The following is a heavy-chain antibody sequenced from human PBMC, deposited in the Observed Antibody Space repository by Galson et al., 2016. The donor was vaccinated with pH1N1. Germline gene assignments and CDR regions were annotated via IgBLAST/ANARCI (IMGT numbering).Heavy chain of an antibody. J-gene: IGHJ6*03. D-gene: IGHD3-3*01. CDR2: IYHSGST. Sequence: ETLFLTCAVSGYSISSGYYWGWIRPPPGKGLEWIGSIYHSGSTYYNPSLKSRVTISVDTSKNQFSLKLSSVTAADTAVYYCARTSGYDFWSGYYANLDYYMDVWGKGTTVTVSS. CDR1: GYSISSGYY. V-gene: IGHV4-38-2*01. CDR3: ARTSGYDFWSGYYANLDYYMDV.